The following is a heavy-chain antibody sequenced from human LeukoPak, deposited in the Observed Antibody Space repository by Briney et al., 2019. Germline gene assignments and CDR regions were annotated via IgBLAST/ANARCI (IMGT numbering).Heavy chain of an antibody. CDR1: GGSISSSNW. V-gene: IGHV4-4*02. Sequence: SGTLSLTCAVSGGSISSSNWWSWVRQPPGKGLGWIGEIYHSGSTNYNPSLKSRVTISVGKSKNQFSLKLSSVTAADTAVYYCASRYGEEYYYGMDVWGQGTTVTVSS. J-gene: IGHJ6*02. CDR3: ASRYGEEYYYGMDV. CDR2: IYHSGST. D-gene: IGHD4-17*01.